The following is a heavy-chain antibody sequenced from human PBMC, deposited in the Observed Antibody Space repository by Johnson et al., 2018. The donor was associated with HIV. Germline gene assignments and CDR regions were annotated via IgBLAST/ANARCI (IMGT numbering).Heavy chain of an antibody. CDR3: ARSLGVVGAIGKGAFDI. J-gene: IGHJ3*02. D-gene: IGHD1-26*01. CDR1: GFPFSSYA. V-gene: IGHV3-30*04. Sequence: QVQLVESGGGVVQPGRSLRLSCAASGFPFSSYAMHWVRQAPGKGLEWVAVISYDGSNRYYTESVKGRFTISRDNSENTLYLQMNSLRAEDTAVYYCARSLGVVGAIGKGAFDIWGQGTMVTVSS. CDR2: ISYDGSNR.